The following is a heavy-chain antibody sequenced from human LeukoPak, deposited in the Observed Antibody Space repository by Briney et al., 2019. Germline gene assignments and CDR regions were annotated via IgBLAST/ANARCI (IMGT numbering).Heavy chain of an antibody. CDR2: MNPNSGNT. J-gene: IGHJ1*01. CDR1: GYTFTSYD. CDR3: ASSTHSGWYRGAYFQH. D-gene: IGHD6-19*01. Sequence: ASVKVSCKASGYTFTSYDINWVRQATGQGLEWMGWMNPNSGNTGSAQRFQGRVTMTRNTSISTAYMELSGLRSEDTAVYYCASSTHSGWYRGAYFQHWGQGTLVTVSS. V-gene: IGHV1-8*01.